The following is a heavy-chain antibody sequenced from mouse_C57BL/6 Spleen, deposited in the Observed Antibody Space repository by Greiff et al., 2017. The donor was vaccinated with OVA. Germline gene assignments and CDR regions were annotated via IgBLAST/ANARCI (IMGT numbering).Heavy chain of an antibody. CDR3: ARKGYGSSYAMDY. Sequence: EVKLMESGPELVKPGASVKISCKASGYSFTDYNMNWVKQSNGKSLEWIGVINPNYGTTSYNQKFKGKATLTVDQSSSTAYMQLNSLTSEDSAVYYCARKGYGSSYAMDYWGQGTSVTVSS. V-gene: IGHV1-39*01. D-gene: IGHD1-1*01. CDR2: INPNYGTT. J-gene: IGHJ4*01. CDR1: GYSFTDYN.